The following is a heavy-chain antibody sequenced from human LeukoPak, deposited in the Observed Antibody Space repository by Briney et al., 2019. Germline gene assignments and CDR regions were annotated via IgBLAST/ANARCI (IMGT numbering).Heavy chain of an antibody. Sequence: ASVKVCCKASGYTFTSYGISWVRQAPGQGLEWMGWISAHNGDTKYAQKVQGRVTMTTDTSTRTAYMELRSLRSDDTAVYYCAKVDPITAVTTGEDYWGQGTLVTVSS. J-gene: IGHJ4*02. D-gene: IGHD4-17*01. CDR2: ISAHNGDT. CDR1: GYTFTSYG. V-gene: IGHV1-18*01. CDR3: AKVDPITAVTTGEDY.